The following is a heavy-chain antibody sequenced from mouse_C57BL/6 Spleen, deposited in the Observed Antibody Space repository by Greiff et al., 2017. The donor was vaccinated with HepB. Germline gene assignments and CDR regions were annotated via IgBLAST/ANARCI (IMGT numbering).Heavy chain of an antibody. D-gene: IGHD2-10*02. CDR2: IDPSDSET. CDR3: ARRAPSNNYFDY. V-gene: IGHV1-52*01. Sequence: QVHVKQPGAELVRPGSSVKLSCKASGYTFTSYWMHWVKQRPIQGLEWIGNIDPSDSETHYNQKFKDKATLTVDKSSSTAYMQLSSLTSEDSAVYYCARRAPSNNYFDYWGQGTTLTVSS. J-gene: IGHJ2*01. CDR1: GYTFTSYW.